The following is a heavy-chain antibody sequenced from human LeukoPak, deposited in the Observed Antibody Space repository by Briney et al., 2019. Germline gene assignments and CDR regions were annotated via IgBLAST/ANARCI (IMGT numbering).Heavy chain of an antibody. CDR3: ARDGLRLLELTTSWFDP. J-gene: IGHJ5*02. CDR2: ISAYNGNT. V-gene: IGHV1-18*01. CDR1: GYTFTSYG. D-gene: IGHD3-3*01. Sequence: ASVKVSCKASGYTFTSYGRSWVRQAPGQGLEWMGCISAYNGNTNYAQKLQGRVTMTTDTSTTTAYMERRILSADAAAFYYVARDGLRLLELTTSWFDPWGQGTLVTVSS.